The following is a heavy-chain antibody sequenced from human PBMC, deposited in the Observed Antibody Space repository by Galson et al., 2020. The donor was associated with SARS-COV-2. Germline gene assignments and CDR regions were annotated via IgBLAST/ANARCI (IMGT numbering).Heavy chain of an antibody. CDR2: INTSSSYK. CDR3: ARDEGIRGYNYGRLYYGMDV. CDR1: GFPFSSYS. V-gene: IGHV3-21*01. J-gene: IGHJ6*02. Sequence: NSGGPLTLSCAASGFPFSSYSMTWVRLAPGKGLEWVASINTSSSYKYNVAPVKGRFSISRDNPRNSLYLQMNSLRAEDTAVYYGARDEGIRGYNYGRLYYGMDVWGQGTTVTVSS. D-gene: IGHD5-18*01.